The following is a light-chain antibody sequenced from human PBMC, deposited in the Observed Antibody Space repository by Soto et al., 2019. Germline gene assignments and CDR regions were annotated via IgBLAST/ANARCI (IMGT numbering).Light chain of an antibody. CDR1: SSNIGSNA. J-gene: IGLJ2*01. Sequence: QSVLTQPPSASGTPGQRISISCSGSSSNIGSNAVYWYHHLPRTAPKLLIYDSDQRPSGVPDRFSGSKSGTSASLAITGLRSDDEADYYCATWDDDLYTPIIGGGTKLTVL. V-gene: IGLV1-47*02. CDR2: DSD. CDR3: ATWDDDLYTPI.